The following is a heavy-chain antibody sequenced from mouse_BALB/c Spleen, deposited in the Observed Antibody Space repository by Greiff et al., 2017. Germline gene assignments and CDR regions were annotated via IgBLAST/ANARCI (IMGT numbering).Heavy chain of an antibody. V-gene: IGHV1-5*01. Sequence: VQLQQSGTVLARPGASVKMSCKASGYTFTSYWMHWVKQRPGQGLEWIGAIYPGNSDTSYNQKFKGKAKLTAVTSTSTAYMELSSLTNEDSAVYYCTRGTARATWFAYWGQGTLVTVSA. D-gene: IGHD3-1*01. CDR3: TRGTARATWFAY. CDR2: IYPGNSDT. CDR1: GYTFTSYW. J-gene: IGHJ3*01.